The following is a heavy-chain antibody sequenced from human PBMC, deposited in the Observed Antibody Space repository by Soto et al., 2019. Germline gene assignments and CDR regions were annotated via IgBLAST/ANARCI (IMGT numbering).Heavy chain of an antibody. D-gene: IGHD1-26*01. J-gene: IGHJ4*02. CDR3: ARLEVVGATTGDYFDY. CDR1: GYTFTSYG. Sequence: GXSVKVSCTASGYTFTSYGISWVRQAPGQGLEWMGWISAYNGNTNYAQKLQGRVTMTTDTSTSTAYMELRSLRSDDTAVYYCARLEVVGATTGDYFDYWGQGTLVTVSS. V-gene: IGHV1-18*01. CDR2: ISAYNGNT.